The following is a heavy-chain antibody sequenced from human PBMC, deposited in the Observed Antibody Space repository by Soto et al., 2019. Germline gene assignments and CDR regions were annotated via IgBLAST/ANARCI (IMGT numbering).Heavy chain of an antibody. CDR1: GGSISSGGYY. CDR3: ARVCGGDFHYGMDV. V-gene: IGHV4-31*03. J-gene: IGHJ6*02. D-gene: IGHD2-21*02. CDR2: IYYSGST. Sequence: QVQLQESGPGLVKPSQTLSLTCTVSGGSISSGGYYWSWIRQHPGKGLEWIGYIYYSGSTYYNPSLKSRVTMSVDTSKNQFSLKLSSVTAADTAVYYCARVCGGDFHYGMDVWGQGTTVTVSS.